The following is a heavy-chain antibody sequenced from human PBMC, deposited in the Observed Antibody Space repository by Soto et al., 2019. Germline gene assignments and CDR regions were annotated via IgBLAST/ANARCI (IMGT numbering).Heavy chain of an antibody. J-gene: IGHJ4*02. Sequence: QVQLVESGGGVVQPGRSLRLSCAASGFTFSSYGMYWVRQAPGKGLEWVAVISYDGSTKYYADSVKGRFTISRDNSKKTLYLQMNSLRAEDTALYHRENVRRRHVAVPGEYFYSWGQGSQVTVSS. V-gene: IGHV3-30*18. CDR3: ENVRRRHVAVPGEYFYS. CDR1: GFTFSSYG. D-gene: IGHD6-19*01. CDR2: ISYDGSTK.